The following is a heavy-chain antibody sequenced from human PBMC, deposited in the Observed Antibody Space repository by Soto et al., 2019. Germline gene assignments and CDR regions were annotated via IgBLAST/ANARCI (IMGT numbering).Heavy chain of an antibody. Sequence: EVQLVESGGGLVQPGGSLKLACLASGFPLSDSAIHWVRTASGKGLEWVGRIRSKTNNYATTYGAPVRGRLTMSRDDSRNTAYLQMNNLESEDDAVYYCHRHAGGQVEHTFYYYLMYVWGKGTTVSV. CDR1: GFPLSDSA. J-gene: IGHJ6*03. V-gene: IGHV3-73*01. CDR3: HRHAGGQVEHTFYYYLMYV. D-gene: IGHD2-15*01. CDR2: IRSKTNNYAT.